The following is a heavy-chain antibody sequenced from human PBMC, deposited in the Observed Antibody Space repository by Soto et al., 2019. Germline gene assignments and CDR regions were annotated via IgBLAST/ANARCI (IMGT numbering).Heavy chain of an antibody. D-gene: IGHD3-10*01. CDR3: ARGLGP. Sequence: SVTMSLTSAFADGSISSGGYFWSWIRQPPGKGLEWIGYIYHSGSTYYNPSLKSRVTISVDRSKNQFSLKLSSVTAADTAVYYCARGLGPWGQGTLVTVSS. CDR2: IYHSGST. J-gene: IGHJ5*02. CDR1: DGSISSGGYF. V-gene: IGHV4-30-2*01.